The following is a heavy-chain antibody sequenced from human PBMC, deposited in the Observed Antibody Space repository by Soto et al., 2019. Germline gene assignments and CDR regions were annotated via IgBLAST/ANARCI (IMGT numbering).Heavy chain of an antibody. V-gene: IGHV1-2*04. D-gene: IGHD3-3*01. CDR1: GYTFTGYY. Sequence: ASVKVSSKASGYTFTGYYMHWVRQAPGQGLEWMGWINPNSGGTNYAQKFQGWVTMTRDTSISTAYMELSRLRSDDTAVYYCAREDKDFWSGYIYFDYWGQGTLVTVSS. CDR3: AREDKDFWSGYIYFDY. J-gene: IGHJ4*02. CDR2: INPNSGGT.